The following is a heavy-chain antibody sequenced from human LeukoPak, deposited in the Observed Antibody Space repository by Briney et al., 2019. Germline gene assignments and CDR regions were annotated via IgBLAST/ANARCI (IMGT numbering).Heavy chain of an antibody. J-gene: IGHJ4*02. V-gene: IGHV1-2*02. D-gene: IGHD3-22*01. CDR2: INPDSGGT. Sequence: ASVKVSCKASGYSFTAYYMHWVRQAPGQGLEWMGWINPDSGGTNYAQKFQGRVTMTRDTSISTAYMELTRLRSDDTAVYYCARVHYDSSGYVDYWGQGTLVTVSS. CDR3: ARVHYDSSGYVDY. CDR1: GYSFTAYY.